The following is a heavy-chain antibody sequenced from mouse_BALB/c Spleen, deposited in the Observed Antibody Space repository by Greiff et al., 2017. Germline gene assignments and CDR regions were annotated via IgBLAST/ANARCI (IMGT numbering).Heavy chain of an antibody. CDR1: GFTFSSFG. CDR2: ISSGSSTI. J-gene: IGHJ4*01. Sequence: EVNVVESGGGLVQPGGSRKLSCAASGFTFSSFGMHWVRQAPEKGLEWVAYISSGSSTIYYADTVKGRFTISRDNPKNTLFLQMTSLRSEDTAMYYCARFSHYAMDYWGQGTSVTVSS. D-gene: IGHD6-2*01. V-gene: IGHV5-17*02. CDR3: ARFSHYAMDY.